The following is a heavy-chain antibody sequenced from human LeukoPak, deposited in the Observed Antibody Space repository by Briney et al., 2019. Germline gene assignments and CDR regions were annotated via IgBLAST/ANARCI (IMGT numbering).Heavy chain of an antibody. J-gene: IGHJ6*04. CDR1: GGTFSSYA. D-gene: IGHD3-9*01. Sequence: SVKVSCKASGGTFSSYAISWVRQAPGQGLEWMGGIIPIFGTANYAQKFQGRVTITADESTSTAYMELSSLRSEDTAVCYCASPKGNTLGTNYDILTGPDYYYYGMDVWGKGTTVTVSS. V-gene: IGHV1-69*01. CDR2: IIPIFGTA. CDR3: ASPKGNTLGTNYDILTGPDYYYYGMDV.